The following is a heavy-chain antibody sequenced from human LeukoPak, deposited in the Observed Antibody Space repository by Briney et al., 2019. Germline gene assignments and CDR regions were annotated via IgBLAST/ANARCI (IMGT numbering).Heavy chain of an antibody. D-gene: IGHD3-10*01. J-gene: IGHJ4*02. CDR1: GGSFSGYY. CDR2: INHSGST. CDR3: ASRGMVYGSGSRYFDY. V-gene: IGHV4-34*01. Sequence: SETLSLTCAVYGGSFSGYYWSWIRQPPGKGLEWIGEINHSGSTNYNPSLKSRVTISVDTSKNQFSLKLSSVTAADTAVYYCASRGMVYGSGSRYFDYWGQGTLVTVSS.